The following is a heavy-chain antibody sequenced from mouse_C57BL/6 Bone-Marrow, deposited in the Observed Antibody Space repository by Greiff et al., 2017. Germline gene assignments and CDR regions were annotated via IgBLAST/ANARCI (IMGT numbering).Heavy chain of an antibody. J-gene: IGHJ3*01. D-gene: IGHD2-4*01. CDR3: ARTYDYAWFAY. CDR1: GFTFSDYY. CDR2: ISNGGGST. Sequence: EVQGVESGGGLVQPGGSLKLSCAASGFTFSDYYMYWVRQTPEKRLEWVAYISNGGGSTYYPDTVKGRFTISRDNAKNTLYLQMSRLKSEDTAMYYCARTYDYAWFAYWGQGTLVTVSA. V-gene: IGHV5-12*01.